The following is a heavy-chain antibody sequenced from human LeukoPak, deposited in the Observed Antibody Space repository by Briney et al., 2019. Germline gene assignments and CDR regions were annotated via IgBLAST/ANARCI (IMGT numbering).Heavy chain of an antibody. CDR2: ISGSGGST. D-gene: IGHD5-18*01. CDR1: GFTFSSYA. J-gene: IGHJ6*03. Sequence: PGGSLRLSCAASGFTFSSYAMSWVRQAPGKGLEWVSAISGSGGSTYYADSVKGRFTISRDNAKNSLYLQMNSLRAEDTAVYYCARDFETWIQLYYYYYYMDVWGKGTTVTVSS. V-gene: IGHV3-23*01. CDR3: ARDFETWIQLYYYYYYMDV.